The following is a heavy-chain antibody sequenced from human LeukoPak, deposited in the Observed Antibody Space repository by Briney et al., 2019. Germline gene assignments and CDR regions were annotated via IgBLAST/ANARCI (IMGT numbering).Heavy chain of an antibody. CDR1: GGSISSSSYY. CDR3: ARGNQVPGYMDV. D-gene: IGHD2-2*01. CDR2: IYISGST. J-gene: IGHJ6*03. V-gene: IGHV4-61*02. Sequence: SETLSLTCTVSGGSISSSSYYWGWIRQPAGKGLEWIGRIYISGSTNYNPSLKSRVTMSVDTSKNQFSLKLNSVTAADTAVYYCARGNQVPGYMDVWGKGTTVTISS.